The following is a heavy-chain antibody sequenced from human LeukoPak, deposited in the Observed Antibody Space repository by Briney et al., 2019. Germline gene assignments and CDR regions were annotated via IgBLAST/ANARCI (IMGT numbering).Heavy chain of an antibody. J-gene: IGHJ3*02. CDR3: TRLRITMSGAFDI. CDR1: GYTFTGYY. CDR2: INPNSGGT. D-gene: IGHD3-22*01. Sequence: GASVKVSCKASGYTFTGYYMHWVRQAPGQGLEWMGWINPNSGGTNYAQKFQGRVTMTRDTSISTAYMELSRLRSDDTAVYYCTRLRITMSGAFDIWSQGTMVTVSS. V-gene: IGHV1-2*02.